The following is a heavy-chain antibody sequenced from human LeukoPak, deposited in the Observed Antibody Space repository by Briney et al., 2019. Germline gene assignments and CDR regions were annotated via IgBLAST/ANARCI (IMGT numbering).Heavy chain of an antibody. Sequence: SETLSLTCSVSGGSISSYYWSWIRQPPGKGLEWIGDIYYSGSTNYNPSLKSRVTISVDTSKNQFSLKLSSVTAADTAVYYCARQVSIFGNDAFDIWGQGTMVTVSS. D-gene: IGHD3-3*02. J-gene: IGHJ3*02. V-gene: IGHV4-59*08. CDR3: ARQVSIFGNDAFDI. CDR1: GGSISSYY. CDR2: IYYSGST.